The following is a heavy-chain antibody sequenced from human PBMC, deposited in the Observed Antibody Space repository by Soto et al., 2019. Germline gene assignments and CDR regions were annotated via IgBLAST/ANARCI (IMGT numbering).Heavy chain of an antibody. CDR2: LSGSGTTT. CDR3: AEDVRALPRPPTFHI. CDR1: GFIFRNFA. Sequence: GGSLRLSCAASGFIFRNFAMSWVRQAPGKGLEWVSTLSGSGTTTYYPESLRGRFTISRDNSKNILYLQMSSLSVEDTIVAYSAEDVRALPRPPTFHIWDRGTMVAISS. V-gene: IGHV3-23*01. D-gene: IGHD6-6*01. J-gene: IGHJ3*02.